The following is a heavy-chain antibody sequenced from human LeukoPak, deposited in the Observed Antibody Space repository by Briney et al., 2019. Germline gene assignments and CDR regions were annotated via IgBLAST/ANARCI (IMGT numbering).Heavy chain of an antibody. Sequence: PGGSLRLSYAASGFTFSSYGMHWVRQAPGKGLEWVAVISYDGSNKYYADSVKGRFTISRDNSKNTLYLQMNSLRAEDTAVYYCAKGADYGDFIIDYWGQGTLVTVSS. CDR2: ISYDGSNK. D-gene: IGHD4-17*01. CDR3: AKGADYGDFIIDY. CDR1: GFTFSSYG. V-gene: IGHV3-30*18. J-gene: IGHJ4*02.